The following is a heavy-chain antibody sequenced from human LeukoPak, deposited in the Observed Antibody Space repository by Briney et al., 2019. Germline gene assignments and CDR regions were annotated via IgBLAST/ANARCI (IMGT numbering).Heavy chain of an antibody. CDR1: GYTLTELS. V-gene: IGHV1-24*01. CDR2: FDPEDGET. J-gene: IGHJ5*02. D-gene: IGHD6-13*01. CDR3: ATWVTAAAGLLSWFDP. Sequence: ASVKVSCKVSGYTLTELSMHWVRQAPGKGLEWMGGFDPEDGETIYAQKFQGRATMTEDTSTDTAYMELSSLRSEDTAVYYCATWVTAAAGLLSWFDPWGQGTLVTVSS.